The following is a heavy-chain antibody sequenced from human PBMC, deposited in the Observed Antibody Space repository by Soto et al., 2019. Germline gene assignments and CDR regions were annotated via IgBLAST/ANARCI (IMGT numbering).Heavy chain of an antibody. J-gene: IGHJ5*02. D-gene: IGHD3-10*01. Sequence: EVQLLESGGGLVQPGGSLRLSCAASGFTFSSYAMSWVRQAPGKGLEWVSAISGSGGSTYYADSVKGRFTISRDNAKNTLYLQMNSLRAEDTAVYYCAKGIYYGSGSYYHWGQGTLVTVSS. CDR2: ISGSGGST. V-gene: IGHV3-23*01. CDR1: GFTFSSYA. CDR3: AKGIYYGSGSYYH.